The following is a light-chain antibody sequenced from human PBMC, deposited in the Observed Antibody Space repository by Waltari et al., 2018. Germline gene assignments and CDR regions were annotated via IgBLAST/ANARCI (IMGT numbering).Light chain of an antibody. Sequence: DIVMTQSPESLAVSLGERVTINCKSSESVLYSSNNKNHLAWYQQKPGQPPKLLLYWASTRESGVPDRFSGSGSETDFPLTVTSLQAEDVAVYYCQQYYSTPLTFGGGTKVEI. CDR2: WAS. J-gene: IGKJ4*01. CDR1: ESVLYSSNNKNH. CDR3: QQYYSTPLT. V-gene: IGKV4-1*01.